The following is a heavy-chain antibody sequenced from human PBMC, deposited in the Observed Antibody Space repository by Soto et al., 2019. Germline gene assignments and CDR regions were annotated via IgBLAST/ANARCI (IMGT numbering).Heavy chain of an antibody. V-gene: IGHV3-9*01. CDR2: ISWNSGSI. CDR3: AKAWGGTNFDY. J-gene: IGHJ4*02. Sequence: EVQLVESGGGLVQPGRSLRLSCAASGFTFDDYAMHWVRQAPGKGLEWVSGISWNSGSIGYADSVKGRFTISRDNAKNSLYLQMNSLRAEDTALYYCAKAWGGTNFDYWGQGTLVTVSS. CDR1: GFTFDDYA. D-gene: IGHD1-1*01.